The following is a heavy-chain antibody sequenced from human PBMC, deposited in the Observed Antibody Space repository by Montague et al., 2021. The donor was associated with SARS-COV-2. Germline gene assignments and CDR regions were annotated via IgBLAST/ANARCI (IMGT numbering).Heavy chain of an antibody. V-gene: IGHV3-48*04. CDR1: GFTFSSYS. Sequence: SLRLSCPASGFTFSSYSMNWVRQAPGKGLEWVSYISSSSTIHYADSVKGRFTISRDNAKNSLYLQMNSLRAEDTAVYYCARDLRWGYYDILTGYYRPLDYWGQGTLVTVSS. J-gene: IGHJ4*02. CDR3: ARDLRWGYYDILTGYYRPLDY. D-gene: IGHD3-9*01. CDR2: ISSSSTI.